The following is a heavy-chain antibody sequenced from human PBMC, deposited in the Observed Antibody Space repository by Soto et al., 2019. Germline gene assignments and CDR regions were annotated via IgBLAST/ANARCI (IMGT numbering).Heavy chain of an antibody. D-gene: IGHD5-18*01. J-gene: IGHJ6*04. V-gene: IGHV4-31*03. CDR1: GGTIRRDGDS. Sequence: TLSLPCTVCGGTIRRDGDSWSLIRQHPGKALKWIGYIYHSGSTYYNPSLKSRVTISVDTSKNQFSLKLSSVTAEDTAVYYCASRGYSYGFSLGMEVWGKGTTVIVSS. CDR3: ASRGYSYGFSLGMEV. CDR2: IYHSGST.